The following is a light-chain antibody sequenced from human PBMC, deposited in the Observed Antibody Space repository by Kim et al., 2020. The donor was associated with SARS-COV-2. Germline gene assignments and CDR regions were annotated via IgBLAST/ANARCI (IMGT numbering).Light chain of an antibody. CDR1: SSDVGGYNY. CDR3: SSYTSSSTSWV. V-gene: IGLV2-14*01. J-gene: IGLJ3*02. Sequence: QSALTQPASVSGSPGQSITISCTGTSSDVGGYNYVSWYQQHPGKAPKLMTYDVSKRPSGVSNRFSGSKSGNTASLTISGLQAEDEADYYCSSYTSSSTSWVFGGGTKVTVL. CDR2: DVS.